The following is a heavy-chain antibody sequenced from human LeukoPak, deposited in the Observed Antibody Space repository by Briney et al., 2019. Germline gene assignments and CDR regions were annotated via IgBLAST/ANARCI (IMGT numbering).Heavy chain of an antibody. J-gene: IGHJ4*02. CDR3: ASQHCGGDRYSFGY. CDR2: ISGSGGST. D-gene: IGHD2-21*02. V-gene: IGHV3-23*01. Sequence: GGSLRLSCAASGFTFSSYAMSWVRQAPGKGLEWVSAISGSGGSTYYADSVKGRFTISRDNSKNTLYLQMNSLRAEDTAVYYCASQHCGGDRYSFGYWGQGTLVTVSS. CDR1: GFTFSSYA.